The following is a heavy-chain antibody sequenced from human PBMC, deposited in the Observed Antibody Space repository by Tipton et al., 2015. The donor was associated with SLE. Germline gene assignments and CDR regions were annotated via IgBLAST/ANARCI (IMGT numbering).Heavy chain of an antibody. CDR1: GFTFSSYA. Sequence: SLRLSCAASGFTFSSYAMHWVRQAPGKGLEWVSYISSSSSTIYYADSVKGRFTISRDNSKNTLYLQMNSLRAEDTAVYYCARASSGAFDIWGQGTMVTVSS. CDR2: ISSSSSTI. V-gene: IGHV3-48*01. J-gene: IGHJ3*02. CDR3: ARASSGAFDI.